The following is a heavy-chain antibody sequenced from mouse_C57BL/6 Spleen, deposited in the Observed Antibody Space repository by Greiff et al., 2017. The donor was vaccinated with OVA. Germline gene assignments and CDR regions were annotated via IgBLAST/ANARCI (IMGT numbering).Heavy chain of an antibody. J-gene: IGHJ4*01. D-gene: IGHD1-1*01. CDR2: IYPGNSDT. Sequence: VHVKQSGTVLARPGASVKMSCKTSGYTFTSYWMHWVKQRPGKGLEWIGAIYPGNSDTSYNQKFKGKAKLTAVTSASTAYMELSSLTNEDSAVYYCTRGGTTVDAMDYWGQGTSVTVSS. V-gene: IGHV1-5*01. CDR3: TRGGTTVDAMDY. CDR1: GYTFTSYW.